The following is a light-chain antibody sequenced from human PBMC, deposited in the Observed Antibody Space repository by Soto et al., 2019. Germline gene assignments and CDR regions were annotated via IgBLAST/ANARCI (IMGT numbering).Light chain of an antibody. CDR2: KAS. Sequence: DIQMTQSPSTLSASVGDRVIITCRASQSIGNLLAWYQQKPGKAPNLLIYKASTLESGVPSRFSGSGSGTEFTLTISSLQPDDLATYYCKHNNIYSPFGGGTKVEIK. CDR1: QSIGNL. V-gene: IGKV1-5*03. J-gene: IGKJ4*01. CDR3: KHNNIYSP.